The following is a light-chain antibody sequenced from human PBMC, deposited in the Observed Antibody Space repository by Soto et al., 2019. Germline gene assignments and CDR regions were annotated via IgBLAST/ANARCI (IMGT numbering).Light chain of an antibody. CDR1: QSVSTSY. CDR2: GAS. J-gene: IGKJ4*01. CDR3: QQYGSVPLT. V-gene: IGKV3-20*01. Sequence: EIVLTQSPATLSLSPGERANLSCRASQSVSTSYLAWYQQTPGQAPRLLIYGASSRATGIPDRFSGSGSGADFTLTISRLEPEDFAVYYCQQYGSVPLTFGGGTNVEIK.